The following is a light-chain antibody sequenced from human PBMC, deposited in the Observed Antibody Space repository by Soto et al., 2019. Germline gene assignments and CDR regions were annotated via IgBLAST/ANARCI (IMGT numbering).Light chain of an antibody. CDR1: QSISSW. CDR2: DAS. V-gene: IGKV1-5*01. Sequence: DIQMTQSPSTLSAPVGDRVTITCRASQSISSWLAWYQQKPGKAPKLLIYDASSLESGVPQRFSGSGSGTEFTLTISSLQTDDFSTYYCQQYHSYWTFGQGTKVDIK. CDR3: QQYHSYWT. J-gene: IGKJ1*01.